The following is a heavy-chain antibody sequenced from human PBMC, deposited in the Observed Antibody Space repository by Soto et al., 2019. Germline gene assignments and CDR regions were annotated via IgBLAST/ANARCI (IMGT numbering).Heavy chain of an antibody. V-gene: IGHV1-18*04. J-gene: IGHJ4*02. CDR2: ISAYNGNT. D-gene: IGHD6-19*01. Sequence: QVQLVQSGAEVKKPGASVKVSCKASGYTFTSYGISWVRQAPGKGLEWMGWISAYNGNTNYAQKLQGRVTMTTDTSTSTAYMELRSLRSDDTAVYYCARDVARAVAGGFEAYWGQGTLVTVSS. CDR1: GYTFTSYG. CDR3: ARDVARAVAGGFEAY.